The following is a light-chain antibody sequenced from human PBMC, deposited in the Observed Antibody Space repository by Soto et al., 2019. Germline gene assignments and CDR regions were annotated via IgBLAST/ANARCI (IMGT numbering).Light chain of an antibody. CDR3: QHYNSYSEA. CDR1: QSISIW. Sequence: DIQMTQSPSTLSASVGDRVTITCRASQSISIWLAWYQQKPGKAPKLLIYKASTLKSGVPSRFSGSGSGTEFTPTISSLQPDDFATYYCQHYNSYSEAFGQGTKVAIK. J-gene: IGKJ1*01. V-gene: IGKV1-5*03. CDR2: KAS.